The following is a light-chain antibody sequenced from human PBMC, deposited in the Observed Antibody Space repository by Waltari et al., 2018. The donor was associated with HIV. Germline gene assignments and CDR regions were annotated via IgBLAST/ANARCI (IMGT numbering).Light chain of an antibody. CDR1: RSNIGSNT. CDR2: SNT. J-gene: IGLJ3*02. CDR3: ATWDDALSGPV. V-gene: IGLV1-44*01. Sequence: QSVLTQPPSASGTPGQRVIISCSGNRSNIGSNTVNWYQQFSGAAPTLLIYSNTQRPSAVPDRFSGSKSGSAASLAISGLKSEDEADYHCATWDDALSGPVFGAGTKLTV.